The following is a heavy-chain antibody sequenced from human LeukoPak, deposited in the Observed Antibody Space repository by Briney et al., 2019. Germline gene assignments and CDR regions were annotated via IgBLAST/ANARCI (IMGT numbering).Heavy chain of an antibody. Sequence: GGSLRLSCAASGFTFSSYAMNWVRQAPGKGLEWVSSISSSSSYIYYADSVKGRFTISRDNAKNSLYLQMNSLRAEDTAVYYCARESCSGGSCYSWHYYGMDVWGQGTTVTVSS. V-gene: IGHV3-21*01. CDR1: GFTFSSYA. D-gene: IGHD2-15*01. CDR3: ARESCSGGSCYSWHYYGMDV. CDR2: ISSSSSYI. J-gene: IGHJ6*02.